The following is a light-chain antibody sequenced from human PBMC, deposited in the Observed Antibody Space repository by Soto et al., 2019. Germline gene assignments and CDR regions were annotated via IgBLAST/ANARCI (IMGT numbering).Light chain of an antibody. V-gene: IGKV1-5*02. Sequence: DIPLTQSHSTLSAYVRDRVTTICRASRSISNWLAWYQQRPGIATKLLIFDASILQSGVPSRFSGSGSGTEFTLSISRLQTDDFATYYCQQYGSFSPITFGGGTKVDIK. J-gene: IGKJ4*01. CDR2: DAS. CDR3: QQYGSFSPIT. CDR1: RSISNW.